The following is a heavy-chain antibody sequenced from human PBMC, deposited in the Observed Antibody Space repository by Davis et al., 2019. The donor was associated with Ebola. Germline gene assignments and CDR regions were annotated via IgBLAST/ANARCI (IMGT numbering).Heavy chain of an antibody. CDR1: GFTFSHSW. CDR2: VNNDGSGT. V-gene: IGHV3-74*01. J-gene: IGHJ4*02. D-gene: IGHD3-22*01. Sequence: HTGGSLRLSCAATGFTFSHSWMQWVRQAPGKGLMWVSRVNNDGSGTTYADSVKGRFTISRDNAKNTLYLQMNSLRAEDTAVYYCARSLDSSGYYFDYWGQGTLVTVSS. CDR3: ARSLDSSGYYFDY.